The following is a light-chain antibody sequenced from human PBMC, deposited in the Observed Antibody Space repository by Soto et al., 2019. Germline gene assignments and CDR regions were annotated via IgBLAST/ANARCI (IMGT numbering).Light chain of an antibody. CDR2: SAS. CDR1: QDISGY. J-gene: IGKJ5*01. V-gene: IGKV1-27*01. CDR3: QKFNTAPLT. Sequence: DIQMTQSPSSLSASVGDRVTITCRASQDISGYLVWYQQKPGKVPKLLIYSASTLQSGVPSRFSGSGSGTDFTLTISSLQPEDVATYYCQKFNTAPLTFGQGTRLEIK.